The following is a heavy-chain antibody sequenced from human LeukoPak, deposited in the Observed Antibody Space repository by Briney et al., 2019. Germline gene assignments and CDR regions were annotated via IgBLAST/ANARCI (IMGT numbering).Heavy chain of an antibody. CDR3: ARSREWSPAH. CDR2: INPNSGGT. J-gene: IGHJ4*02. Sequence: ASVKVSCKASGYTFTGYYMHWVRQAPGQGLEWMGWINPNSGGTNYAQKFQGRVTMTRDTSISTAYMELSRLRTDDTAVYYCARSREWSPAHWGQGTLVTVSS. CDR1: GYTFTGYY. D-gene: IGHD3-3*01. V-gene: IGHV1-2*02.